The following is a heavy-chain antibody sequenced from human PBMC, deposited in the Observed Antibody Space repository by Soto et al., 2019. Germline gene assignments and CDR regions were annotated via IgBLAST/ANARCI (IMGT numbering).Heavy chain of an antibody. V-gene: IGHV4-31*03. D-gene: IGHD6-13*01. CDR3: AREEGAAAGIGFDP. Sequence: SETLSLTCTVSGGSISSGGYYWSWIRQHPGKGLEWIGCIYYSGSTYYNPSLKSRVTISVDTSKNQFSLKLSSVTAADTAVYYCAREEGAAAGIGFDPWGQGTLVTVSS. CDR2: IYYSGST. CDR1: GGSISSGGYY. J-gene: IGHJ5*02.